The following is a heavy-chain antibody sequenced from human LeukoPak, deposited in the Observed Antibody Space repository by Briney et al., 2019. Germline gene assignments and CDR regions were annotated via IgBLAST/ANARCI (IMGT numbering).Heavy chain of an antibody. Sequence: GGSLRLSCAASGFTFSSYSMNWVRQAPGKGLEWVSYISRTSSNIYYADSVKGRFTISRDSAKNSMYLQMNSLKAEDTAVYYCATDSSSLYEVEYWGRGTLVTVS. CDR2: ISRTSSNI. J-gene: IGHJ4*02. D-gene: IGHD6-13*01. CDR1: GFTFSSYS. V-gene: IGHV3-48*01. CDR3: ATDSSSLYEVEY.